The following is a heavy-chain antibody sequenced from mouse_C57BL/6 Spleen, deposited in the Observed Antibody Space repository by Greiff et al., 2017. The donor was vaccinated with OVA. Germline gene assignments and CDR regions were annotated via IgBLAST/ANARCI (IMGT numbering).Heavy chain of an antibody. CDR1: GYTFTDYY. Sequence: VQLQQSGPELVKPGASVKISCKASGYTFTDYYMNWVKQSHGKSLEWIGDINPNNGGTSYNQKFKGKATLTVDKSSSTAYMELRSLTSEDSAVYYCAMITTVVATGDYWGQGTTLTVSS. D-gene: IGHD1-1*01. V-gene: IGHV1-26*01. CDR2: INPNNGGT. CDR3: AMITTVVATGDY. J-gene: IGHJ2*01.